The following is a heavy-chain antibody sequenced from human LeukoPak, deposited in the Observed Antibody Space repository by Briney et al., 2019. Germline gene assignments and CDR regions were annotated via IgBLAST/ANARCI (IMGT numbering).Heavy chain of an antibody. V-gene: IGHV1-2*02. Sequence: GASVKVSCKASGYAFTSYYTHWVRRAPGQGLEWMGWINPNSGGTNFAQKFQGRVTMTRDTSISTAYMELGRLRSDETALYYCARGKGDGSGYYYVMDIWGQGTTVTVSS. CDR1: GYAFTSYY. CDR3: ARGKGDGSGYYYVMDI. J-gene: IGHJ6*02. CDR2: INPNSGGT. D-gene: IGHD3-10*01.